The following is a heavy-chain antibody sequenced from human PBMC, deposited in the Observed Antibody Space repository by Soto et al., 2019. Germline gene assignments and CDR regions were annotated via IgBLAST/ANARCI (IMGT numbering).Heavy chain of an antibody. V-gene: IGHV4-34*01. J-gene: IGHJ6*02. CDR2: INHSGST. CDR3: ARGRPDSLRRYCSGGSCYPGRYGMDV. Sequence: SETLSLTCAVYGGSFSGYYWSWIRQPPGKGLEWIGEINHSGSTNYNPSLKSRVTISVDTSKNQFSLKLSSVTAADTAVYYCARGRPDSLRRYCSGGSCYPGRYGMDVWGQGTTVTVSS. CDR1: GGSFSGYY. D-gene: IGHD2-15*01.